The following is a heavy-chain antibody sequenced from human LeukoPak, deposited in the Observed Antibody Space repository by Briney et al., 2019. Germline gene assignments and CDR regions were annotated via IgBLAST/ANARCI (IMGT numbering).Heavy chain of an antibody. Sequence: HAGGSLRLSCAASEFSVGSNYMTWVRQAPGKGLEWVSVIYSGGGTRYADSVKGRFTISRDNSKNTLYLQMNSLRAEDTAVYYCATHSGGYWGQGTLVTVSS. D-gene: IGHD3-16*01. CDR1: EFSVGSNY. J-gene: IGHJ4*02. CDR2: IYSGGGT. V-gene: IGHV3-66*01. CDR3: ATHSGGY.